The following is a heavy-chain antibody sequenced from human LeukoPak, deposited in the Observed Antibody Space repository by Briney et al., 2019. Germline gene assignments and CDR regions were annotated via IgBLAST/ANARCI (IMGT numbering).Heavy chain of an antibody. V-gene: IGHV3-30*02. CDR1: GFTFSNAW. J-gene: IGHJ4*02. D-gene: IGHD3-22*01. Sequence: GGSLRLSCAASGFTFSNAWMSWVRQAPGKGLEWVAFIQYDGSKKYYADSVKGRFIISRDNSKNTLYLQMNSLRAEDTAVYYCARGDLYYYDSSGHVDDYWGQGTLVTVSS. CDR3: ARGDLYYYDSSGHVDDY. CDR2: IQYDGSKK.